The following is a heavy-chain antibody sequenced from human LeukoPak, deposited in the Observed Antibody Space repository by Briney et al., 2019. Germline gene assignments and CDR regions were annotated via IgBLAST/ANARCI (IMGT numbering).Heavy chain of an antibody. CDR2: IYSGGST. J-gene: IGHJ6*02. Sequence: GGSLRLSCAASGFTVSSNYMSWVRQAPGKGLEWVSVIYSGGSTYYADSVKGRFTISRDNSKNTLYLQMNSLRAEDTAVYYCASTDDSASSYYYGMDVWGQGTTVTVSS. D-gene: IGHD2-21*02. V-gene: IGHV3-66*01. CDR1: GFTVSSNY. CDR3: ASTDDSASSYYYGMDV.